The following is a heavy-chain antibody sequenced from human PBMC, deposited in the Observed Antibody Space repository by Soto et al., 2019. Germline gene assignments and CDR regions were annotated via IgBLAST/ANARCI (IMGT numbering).Heavy chain of an antibody. Sequence: SVKVSCKASGFTFTSSAVQWVRQARGQRLEWIGWIVVGSGNTNYAQKFQERVTITRDMSTSTAYMELSSLRSEDTAVYYCAAKEAPSDYDFWSGYPARYGMDVWGQGTTVTVSS. CDR1: GFTFTSSA. D-gene: IGHD3-3*01. CDR2: IVVGSGNT. CDR3: AAKEAPSDYDFWSGYPARYGMDV. V-gene: IGHV1-58*01. J-gene: IGHJ6*02.